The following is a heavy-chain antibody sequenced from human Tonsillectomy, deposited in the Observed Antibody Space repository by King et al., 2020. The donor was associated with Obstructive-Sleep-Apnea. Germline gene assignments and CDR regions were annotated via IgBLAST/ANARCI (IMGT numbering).Heavy chain of an antibody. J-gene: IGHJ4*02. V-gene: IGHV3-30*03. D-gene: IGHD3-22*01. CDR2: ISYDGSNK. Sequence: VQLVESGGGVVQPGRSLRLSCAAPGFTFSSYGMHWVRQAPGKGLEWGAIISYDGSNKYYADSVKGRFTISRDNSKNTLHLQMNSLRAEDTAVYYCSSGYVFFDYWGQGTLVTVSS. CDR1: GFTFSSYG. CDR3: SSGYVFFDY.